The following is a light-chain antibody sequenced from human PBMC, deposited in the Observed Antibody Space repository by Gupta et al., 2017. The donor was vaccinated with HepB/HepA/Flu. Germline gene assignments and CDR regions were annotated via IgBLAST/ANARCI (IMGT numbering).Light chain of an antibody. J-gene: IGKJ5*01. CDR3: QQSSSLPQT. CDR1: S. V-gene: IGKV6D-21*02. CDR2: YAS. Sequence: SLHWYQQKPDQSPKLLIKYASQSISGVPSRFSGSGSGTDFTLTINSLEAEDAAAYYCQQSSSLPQTFGQGTRLKIK.